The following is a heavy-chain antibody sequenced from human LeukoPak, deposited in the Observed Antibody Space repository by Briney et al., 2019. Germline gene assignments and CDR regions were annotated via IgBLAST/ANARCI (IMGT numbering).Heavy chain of an antibody. V-gene: IGHV3-23*01. CDR2: ISGSGGST. CDR3: AKDLGITMIVVVIADAFDI. Sequence: PGGPLRLSCAASGFTFSSYAMSWVRQAPGKGLEWVSAISGSGGSTYYADSVRGRFTISRDNSKNTLYLQMNSLRAEDTAVYYCAKDLGITMIVVVIADAFDIWGQGTMVTVSS. J-gene: IGHJ3*02. D-gene: IGHD3-22*01. CDR1: GFTFSSYA.